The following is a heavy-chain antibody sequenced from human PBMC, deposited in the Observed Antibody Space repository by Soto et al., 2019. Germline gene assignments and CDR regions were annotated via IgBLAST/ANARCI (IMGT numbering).Heavy chain of an antibody. J-gene: IGHJ4*02. CDR2: IYYSGST. CDR3: AGSSGYDLGEIDY. D-gene: IGHD5-12*01. Sequence: SETLSLTCTVSGGSITGYYWSWIRQPPGKGLEWIGYIYYSGSTNHNPSLKSRVAISVDTSKNQFSLKLSSVTAADAAVYYCAGSSGYDLGEIDYWGQGTLGTVSA. CDR1: GGSITGYY. V-gene: IGHV4-59*08.